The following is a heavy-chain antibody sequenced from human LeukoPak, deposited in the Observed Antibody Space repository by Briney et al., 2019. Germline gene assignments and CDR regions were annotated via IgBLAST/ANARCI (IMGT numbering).Heavy chain of an antibody. D-gene: IGHD2-15*01. V-gene: IGHV3-21*01. CDR2: VTGSSSHI. J-gene: IGHJ4*02. CDR3: ARGSGSDY. CDR1: GFTFSSYS. Sequence: GGSLRLSCAASGFTFSSYSMNWVRQAPGKGLEWVSSVTGSSSHIYYADSVKGRFTISRDNAEKSVYLQMNNLRGEDTAVYYCARGSGSDYWGQGTLVTVSS.